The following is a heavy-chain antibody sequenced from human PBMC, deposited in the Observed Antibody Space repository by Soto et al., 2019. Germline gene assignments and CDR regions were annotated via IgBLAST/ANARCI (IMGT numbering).Heavy chain of an antibody. J-gene: IGHJ4*02. CDR2: SIPTFGTE. Sequence: AVKVSCKASGGTVSSCAISWVRQAPGRGLEWVGGSIPTFGTENYAQNFQGRVTLAANEAKNTAYIELSSLRSEDTAVYYCARDLGSDWYNYWGQGTLVTVSS. V-gene: IGHV1-69*13. CDR1: GGTVSSCA. D-gene: IGHD6-19*01. CDR3: ARDLGSDWYNY.